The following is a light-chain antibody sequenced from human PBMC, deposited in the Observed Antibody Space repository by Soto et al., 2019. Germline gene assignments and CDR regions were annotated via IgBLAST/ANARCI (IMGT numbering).Light chain of an antibody. Sequence: DIVMTQSPLSLPVTPGEPASISCRSSQTLLHSNGYNYLDWYLQKPGQSPQLLIYLGSSRASGVPDRFSGSGSGTDVTLKISRVEAEDVGVYYCMQALQTPTFGGGTKVEIK. CDR3: MQALQTPT. J-gene: IGKJ4*02. V-gene: IGKV2-28*01. CDR1: QTLLHSNGYNY. CDR2: LGS.